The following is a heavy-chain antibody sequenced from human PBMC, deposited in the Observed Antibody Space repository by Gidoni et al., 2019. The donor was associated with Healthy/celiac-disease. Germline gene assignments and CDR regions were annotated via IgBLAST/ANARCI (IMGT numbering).Heavy chain of an antibody. CDR3: AISSYSSSSLAFDI. Sequence: PGKGLEWVAVISYDGSNKYYADSVKGRFTISRDNSKNTLYLQMNSLRAEDTAVYYCAISSYSSSSLAFDIWGQGTMVTVSS. V-gene: IGHV3-30*03. CDR2: ISYDGSNK. J-gene: IGHJ3*02. D-gene: IGHD6-6*01.